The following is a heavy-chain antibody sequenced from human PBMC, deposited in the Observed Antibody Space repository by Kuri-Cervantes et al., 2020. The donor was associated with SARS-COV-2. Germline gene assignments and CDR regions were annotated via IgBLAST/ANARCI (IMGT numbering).Heavy chain of an antibody. CDR3: ARGGWMGYCSSTSCSITPFDY. Sequence: GGSLRLSCAASGFTFSSYWMSWVRQAPGKGLEWVANIKQDGSEKYYVDSVKGRFTISRDNAKNSLYLQMNSLRAEDTAVYYCARGGWMGYCSSTSCSITPFDYWGQGTLVTVSS. D-gene: IGHD2-2*01. CDR1: GFTFSSYW. V-gene: IGHV3-7*01. J-gene: IGHJ4*02. CDR2: IKQDGSEK.